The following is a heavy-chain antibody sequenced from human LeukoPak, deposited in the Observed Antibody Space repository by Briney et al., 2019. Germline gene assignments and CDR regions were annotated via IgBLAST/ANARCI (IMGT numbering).Heavy chain of an antibody. CDR3: ARDLMSVGFDY. CDR2: ISYDGSNK. J-gene: IGHJ4*02. CDR1: GFIFSSYG. Sequence: GRSLRLSCAASGFIFSSYGMHWVRQAPGKGLEWVAVISYDGSNKYYADSVKGRFTISRDNSKNTLYLQMNSLRAEDTAVYYCARDLMSVGFDYWGQGTLVTVSS. D-gene: IGHD2-8*01. V-gene: IGHV3-30*19.